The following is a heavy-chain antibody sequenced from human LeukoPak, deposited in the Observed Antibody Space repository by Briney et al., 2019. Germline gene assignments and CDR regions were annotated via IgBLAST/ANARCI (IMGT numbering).Heavy chain of an antibody. CDR3: ARDRGGSGPTTTDY. CDR1: GFTFSSHG. J-gene: IGHJ4*02. Sequence: GRSLRLSCAASGFTFSSHGIHWVRQAPGKGLEWVAVISYAGSDKYYADSVQGRFTISRDNAKNTLFLQMNSLRAEDTAVYYCARDRGGSGPTTTDYWGQGTLVTVSS. CDR2: ISYAGSDK. D-gene: IGHD6-19*01. V-gene: IGHV3-30*03.